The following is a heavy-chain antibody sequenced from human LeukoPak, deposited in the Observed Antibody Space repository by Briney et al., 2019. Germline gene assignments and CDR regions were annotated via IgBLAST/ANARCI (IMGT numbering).Heavy chain of an antibody. V-gene: IGHV1-69*05. CDR2: IIPIFGTA. D-gene: IGHD3-22*01. CDR3: ARGPLSGYYDSSGYMSY. J-gene: IGHJ4*02. CDR1: AGTFSSYA. Sequence: SVKFSCNAPAGTFSSYAISWVRQAPGQGLEWMARIIPIFGTANYAHKFQGRVTITTDESKSTAYMELSSLKSEDTAVYYCARGPLSGYYDSSGYMSYWGQGTLVTVSS.